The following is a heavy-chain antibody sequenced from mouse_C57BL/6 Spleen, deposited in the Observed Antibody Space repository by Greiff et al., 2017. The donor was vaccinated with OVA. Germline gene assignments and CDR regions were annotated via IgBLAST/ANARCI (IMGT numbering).Heavy chain of an antibody. CDR3: ARQKGGYYAMDY. Sequence: EVQLVESGGDLVKPGGSLKLSCAASGFTFSSYGMSWVRQTPDKRLEWVATISSGGSYTYYPDSVKGRFTISRDNAKNTLYLQMSSLKSEDTAMYYCARQKGGYYAMDYWGQGTSVTVSS. J-gene: IGHJ4*01. CDR2: ISSGGSYT. V-gene: IGHV5-6*01. CDR1: GFTFSSYG.